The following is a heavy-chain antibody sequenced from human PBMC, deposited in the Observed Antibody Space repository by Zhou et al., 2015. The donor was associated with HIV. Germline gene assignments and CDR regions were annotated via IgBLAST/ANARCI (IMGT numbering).Heavy chain of an antibody. V-gene: IGHV1-69*01. D-gene: IGHD3-10*01. CDR2: ITPMFGGA. CDR1: GGTFNNYA. Sequence: QVELVQSGAEVKKPGSSVKVSCKASGGTFNNYAISWVRQAPGQGLEWMGGITPMFGGADYAQKLHGRVTITADESTRTAYMELSSLRSDDTAVYYCARGKLLWFGGSGHYVMDVWGQGTTVTVSS. CDR3: ARGKLLWFGGSGHYVMDV. J-gene: IGHJ6*01.